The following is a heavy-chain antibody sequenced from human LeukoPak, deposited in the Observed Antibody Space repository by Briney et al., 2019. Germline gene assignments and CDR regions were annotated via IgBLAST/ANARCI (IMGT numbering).Heavy chain of an antibody. CDR3: AKDYYGSGSYFDY. J-gene: IGHJ4*02. CDR1: GFTFSSYA. Sequence: GGSLRLSCAASGFTFSSYAMSWVRQAPGKGLEWVSAISGSGGSTYYADSVKGRFTISRDNTKNTLYLQMNSLRAEDTAVYYCAKDYYGSGSYFDYWGQGTLVTVSS. CDR2: ISGSGGST. D-gene: IGHD3-10*01. V-gene: IGHV3-23*01.